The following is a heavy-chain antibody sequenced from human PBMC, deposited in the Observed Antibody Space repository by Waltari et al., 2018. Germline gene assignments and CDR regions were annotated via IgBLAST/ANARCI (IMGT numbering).Heavy chain of an antibody. J-gene: IGHJ3*02. CDR3: ARGTVYYDFWSGFDAFDI. V-gene: IGHV1-69*13. CDR2: IIPIFGTA. D-gene: IGHD3-3*01. CDR1: GGTFSSYA. Sequence: QVQLVQSGAEVKKPGSSVKVSCKASGGTFSSYAISWVRQAPGRGLEWMGKIIPIFGTANYAQKIQGRVTITADKSTITAYMELSSLRSEDTAVYYGARGTVYYDFWSGFDAFDIWGQGTMVTVSS.